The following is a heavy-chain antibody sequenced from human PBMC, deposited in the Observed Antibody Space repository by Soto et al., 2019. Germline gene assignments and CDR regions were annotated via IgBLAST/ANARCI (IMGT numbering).Heavy chain of an antibody. CDR3: ATRPLLPGAP. CDR2: IYSGGST. J-gene: IGHJ4*03. CDR1: GFTFSSND. D-gene: IGHD3-22*01. V-gene: IGHV3-53*01. Sequence: EVQLVESGGGLIQPGGSLRLSCAASGFTFSSNDMNWVRQAPGKGLEWVSLIYSGGSTYYADSVKGRFTISRDNSKNTVYLQMSSRRAVYTAIYYCATRPLLPGAPWGQGTLVTVSS.